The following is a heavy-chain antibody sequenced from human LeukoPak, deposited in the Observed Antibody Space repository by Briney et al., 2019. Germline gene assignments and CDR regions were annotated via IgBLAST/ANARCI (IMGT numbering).Heavy chain of an antibody. CDR3: ARLGRDYDSGTYYNAFDI. Sequence: GESLKISCKGSGYTFTNYWIGWVRKMPGKGLEFMGIIYPGDSDTRYSPSFQGQVTISVDKSISTAYLQWSSLKASDTAMYYCARLGRDYDSGTYYNAFDIWGQGTMVTVSS. CDR1: GYTFTNYW. J-gene: IGHJ3*02. D-gene: IGHD3-22*01. CDR2: IYPGDSDT. V-gene: IGHV5-51*01.